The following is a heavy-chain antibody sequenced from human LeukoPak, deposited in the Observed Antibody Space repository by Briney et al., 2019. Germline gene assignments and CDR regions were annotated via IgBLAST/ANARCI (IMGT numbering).Heavy chain of an antibody. V-gene: IGHV1-3*01. Sequence: ASVNVSCKASGYTFTSYVMNWVRQAPGQRLEWMGWINAGNGNTKYSQKFQGRVTITRDTSARIAYMELSSLRSEDTAVYYCARDSRDGYQFDYWGQGTLVTVSS. CDR1: GYTFTSYV. CDR3: ARDSRDGYQFDY. J-gene: IGHJ4*02. D-gene: IGHD5-24*01. CDR2: INAGNGNT.